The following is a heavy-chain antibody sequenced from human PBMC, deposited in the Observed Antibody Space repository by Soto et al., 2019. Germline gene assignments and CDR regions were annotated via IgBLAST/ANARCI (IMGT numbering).Heavy chain of an antibody. CDR3: ASLPTIFGVVIGPDGMDV. Sequence: PSETLSLTCTVSGGSISSGGYYWSWIRQHPGKGLEWIGYIYYSGSTYYNPSLKSRVTISVDTSKNQFSLKLSSVTAADTAVYYCASLPTIFGVVIGPDGMDVWGQGTTVTVSS. V-gene: IGHV4-31*03. CDR2: IYYSGST. D-gene: IGHD3-3*01. J-gene: IGHJ6*02. CDR1: GGSISSGGYY.